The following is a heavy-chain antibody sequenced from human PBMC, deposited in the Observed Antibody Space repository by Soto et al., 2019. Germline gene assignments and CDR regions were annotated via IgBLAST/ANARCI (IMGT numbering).Heavy chain of an antibody. CDR3: ARWNWLAGFDY. D-gene: IGHD3-22*01. CDR2: IYYSGST. Sequence: SETLSLTCTVSGGSISSSSYYWGWLRQPPGKGLEWIGSIYYSGSTYYNPTLKSRVTISVDTSKNQFSLKLSSVTAADTAVYYCARWNWLAGFDYWGQGTLVTVPQ. V-gene: IGHV4-39*01. J-gene: IGHJ4*02. CDR1: GGSISSSSYY.